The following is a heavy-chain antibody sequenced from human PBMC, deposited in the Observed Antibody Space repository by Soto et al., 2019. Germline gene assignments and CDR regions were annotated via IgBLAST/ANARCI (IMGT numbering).Heavy chain of an antibody. CDR3: ARDLTIWSGYYNVWFGP. CDR1: GFTFSSYS. CDR2: ISSSSSYI. D-gene: IGHD3-3*01. V-gene: IGHV3-21*01. Sequence: PGGSLRLSCAASGFTFSSYSMNWVRQAPGKGLEWVSSISSSSSYIYYADSVKGRFTISRDNAKNSLYLQMNSLRAEDTAVYYCARDLTIWSGYYNVWFGPWGQGTLVTVSS. J-gene: IGHJ5*02.